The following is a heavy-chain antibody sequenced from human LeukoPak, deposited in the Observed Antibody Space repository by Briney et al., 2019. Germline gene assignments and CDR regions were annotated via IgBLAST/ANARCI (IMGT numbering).Heavy chain of an antibody. CDR1: GFSFSSYA. D-gene: IGHD2-2*01. V-gene: IGHV3-64D*09. Sequence: SGGSLRLSCAASGFSFSSYAMHWVRQAPGKGLEYVSAISSNGGSTYYADSVKGRFTISRDNSKNTLYLQMSSLRAEDTAVYYCVKDVVSGYCSSTSCYAELVSSLDYWGQGTLVTVSS. CDR3: VKDVVSGYCSSTSCYAELVSSLDY. J-gene: IGHJ4*02. CDR2: ISSNGGST.